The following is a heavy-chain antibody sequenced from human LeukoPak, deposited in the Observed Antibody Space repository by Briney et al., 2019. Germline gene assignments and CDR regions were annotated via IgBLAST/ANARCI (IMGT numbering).Heavy chain of an antibody. CDR2: ISNNGGSK. CDR3: VKGGYSSSWSLFDY. Sequence: GGSLRLSCSASGFTFISYAIHWVRQAPGKGLEYVSGISNNGGSKYYADSVKGRFTISRDNSKNTLYLQMSSLRAEDTAVYYCVKGGYSSSWSLFDYWGQGTLVTVSS. V-gene: IGHV3-64D*06. J-gene: IGHJ4*02. CDR1: GFTFISYA. D-gene: IGHD6-13*01.